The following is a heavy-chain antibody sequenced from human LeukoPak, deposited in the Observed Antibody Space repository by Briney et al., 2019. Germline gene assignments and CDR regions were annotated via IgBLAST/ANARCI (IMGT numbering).Heavy chain of an antibody. D-gene: IGHD2-2*01. CDR3: ARDSRYCSSTSCENYYYYGMDV. CDR2: IYYSGST. V-gene: IGHV4-31*03. J-gene: IGHJ6*02. Sequence: PSQTLSLTCTVSGGSISSGGYYWSWIRQHPGKGLEWIGDIYYSGSTYYNPSLKSRVTISVDTSKNQFSLKLSSVTAADTAVYYCARDSRYCSSTSCENYYYYGMDVWGQGTTVTVSS. CDR1: GGSISSGGYY.